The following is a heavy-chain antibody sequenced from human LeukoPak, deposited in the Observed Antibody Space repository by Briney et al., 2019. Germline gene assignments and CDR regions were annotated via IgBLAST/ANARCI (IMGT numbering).Heavy chain of an antibody. V-gene: IGHV4-34*01. Sequence: SETLSLTCAVYGGSFSGYYWSWIRQPPGKGLEWIGEINHSGSTNYNPSLKSRVTISVDTSKNQSSLKLSSVTAADTAVYYCARCQYYDILTGCPSAPFDPWGQGTLVTVSS. CDR1: GGSFSGYY. CDR3: ARCQYYDILTGCPSAPFDP. CDR2: INHSGST. D-gene: IGHD3-9*01. J-gene: IGHJ5*02.